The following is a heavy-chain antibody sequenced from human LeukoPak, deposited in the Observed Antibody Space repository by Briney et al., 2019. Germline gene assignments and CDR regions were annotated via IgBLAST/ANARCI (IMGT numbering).Heavy chain of an antibody. CDR3: AREAGVGLRD. J-gene: IGHJ4*02. V-gene: IGHV3-30*19. CDR2: ISYDGSNK. Sequence: GGSLRPSCAASGFTFSSYGMHWVRQAPGKGLEWVAVISYDGSNKYYADSVKGRFTISRDNSKNTLYLQMNSLRAEDTAVYYCAREAGVGLRDWGQGTLVTVSS. D-gene: IGHD1-26*01. CDR1: GFTFSSYG.